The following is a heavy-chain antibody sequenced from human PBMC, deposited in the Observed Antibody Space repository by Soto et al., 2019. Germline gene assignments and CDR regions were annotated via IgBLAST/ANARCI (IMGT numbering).Heavy chain of an antibody. V-gene: IGHV3-20*04. CDR3: ARAGGSGWPFDY. CDR2: IDWNGGST. D-gene: IGHD6-19*01. CDR1: GFTFDDYG. J-gene: IGHJ4*02. Sequence: EVQLVESGGGVGRPGGSLRLSCAASGFTFDDYGMSWVRQAPGKGLEWVSGIDWNGGSTGYADSVKGRFTISRDNAKNSLYMQMNSLRAEDTALYYCARAGGSGWPFDYWGQGTLVTVSS.